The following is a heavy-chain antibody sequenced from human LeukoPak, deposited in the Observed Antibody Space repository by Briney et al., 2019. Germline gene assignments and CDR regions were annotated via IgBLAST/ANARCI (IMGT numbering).Heavy chain of an antibody. CDR2: IRYDGSNK. CDR1: GFTVSSNY. D-gene: IGHD1-26*01. Sequence: GGSLRLSCAASGFTVSSNYMSWVRQAPGKGLEWVAFIRYDGSNKYYADSVKGRFTISRDNSKNTMYLQMNSLRIDDTAVYYCATEGGSSDAFAFWGQGTKVTVSS. J-gene: IGHJ3*01. V-gene: IGHV3-30*02. CDR3: ATEGGSSDAFAF.